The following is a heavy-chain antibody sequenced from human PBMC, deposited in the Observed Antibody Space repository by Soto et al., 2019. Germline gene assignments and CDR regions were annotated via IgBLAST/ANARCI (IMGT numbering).Heavy chain of an antibody. J-gene: IGHJ4*02. CDR2: ISYDGSNK. V-gene: IGHV3-30*18. Sequence: AGGSLRLSCAASGFTFSSYGMHWVRQAPGKGLEWVAVISYDGSNKYYADSVKGRFTISRDNSKNTLYLQMNSVRAEDTAVYYCAKSCSTSSLDYFVYWGQEALVKVSS. CDR3: AKSCSTSSLDYFVY. D-gene: IGHD6-6*01. CDR1: GFTFSSYG.